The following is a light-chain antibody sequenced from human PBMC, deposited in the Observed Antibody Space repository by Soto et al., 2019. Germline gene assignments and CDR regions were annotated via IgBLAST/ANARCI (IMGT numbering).Light chain of an antibody. CDR2: RVS. J-gene: IGKJ2*01. CDR1: QSFVHSDGNTY. CDR3: MEGTYWPKT. Sequence: VVLTQSPLSLPVTLGQPASISCRSSQSFVHSDGNTYLHWFQQRPGQSPRRLIYRVSTRDSGVPDRFSGGGSGTDFTLKISRVEAEDVGVYYCMEGTYWPKTLGQGTKLEIK. V-gene: IGKV2-30*02.